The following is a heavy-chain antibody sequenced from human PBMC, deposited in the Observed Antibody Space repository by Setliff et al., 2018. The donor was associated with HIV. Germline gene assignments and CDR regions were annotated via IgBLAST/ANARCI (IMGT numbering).Heavy chain of an antibody. CDR3: ARVGANYGGPDY. CDR1: GGSITGHY. CDR2: IHYTGST. V-gene: IGHV4-59*11. D-gene: IGHD4-17*01. J-gene: IGHJ4*02. Sequence: SETLSLTCTVSGGSITGHYWSWIRQPPGKGLEWIGYIHYTGSTNYNVSLKGRVTILVDTSKNQFSLNLTSVTAADTAAYYCARVGANYGGPDYWGQGTLVTVSS.